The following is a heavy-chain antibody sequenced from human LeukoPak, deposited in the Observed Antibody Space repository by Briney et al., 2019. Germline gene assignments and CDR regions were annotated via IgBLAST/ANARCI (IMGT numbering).Heavy chain of an antibody. J-gene: IGHJ4*02. CDR2: IHYSGST. CDR1: GGSISSSSYY. D-gene: IGHD6-6*01. V-gene: IGHV4-39*01. CDR3: ARSIAARPFAYSHFDY. Sequence: PSETLSLTCTVSGGSISSSSYYWGWIRQHPGKGLEWIGSIHYSGSTYYNPYLKSRVTISVDTSKNQFYLKLSSVTAADTAVFYCARSIAARPFAYSHFDYWGQGTLVSVSS.